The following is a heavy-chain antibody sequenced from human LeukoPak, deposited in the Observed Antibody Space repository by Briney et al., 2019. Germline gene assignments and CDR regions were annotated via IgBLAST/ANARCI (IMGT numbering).Heavy chain of an antibody. V-gene: IGHV3-30*04. CDR2: ISYDGSNK. J-gene: IGHJ6*02. CDR1: GFTFSSYA. CDR3: ARARLRYCSGGSCYSMDV. D-gene: IGHD2-15*01. Sequence: GGSPRLSCAASGFTFSSYAMHWVRQAPGKGLEWVAVISYDGSNKYYADSVRGRFTISRDNSKNTLYLQMNSLRAEDTAVYYCARARLRYCSGGSCYSMDVWGQGTTVTVSS.